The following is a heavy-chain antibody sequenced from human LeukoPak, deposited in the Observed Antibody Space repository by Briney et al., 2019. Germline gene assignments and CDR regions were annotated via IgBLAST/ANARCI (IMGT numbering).Heavy chain of an antibody. V-gene: IGHV4-59*01. CDR2: IYYSGST. Sequence: SETLSLTCTVSGGSICSFYWSWIRQPPGKGLEWIGNIYYSGSTNYNPSHKSRVTISIDASKNHFSLKLSAVTATHKAVYYCARAEINYYYSSGYSANWFDPWGQGTLVTVSS. J-gene: IGHJ5*02. CDR1: GGSICSFY. D-gene: IGHD3-22*01. CDR3: ARAEINYYYSSGYSANWFDP.